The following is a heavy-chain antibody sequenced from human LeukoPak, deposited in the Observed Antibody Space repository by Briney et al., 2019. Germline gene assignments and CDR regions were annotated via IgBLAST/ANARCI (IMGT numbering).Heavy chain of an antibody. V-gene: IGHV3-23*01. CDR3: ARVGATDY. D-gene: IGHD1-26*01. CDR1: GFTFSNYV. Sequence: AGGSLRLSCAASGFTFSNYVMIWVRQAPGKGLEWVSGITASGDSTYYGDSVKGRFTMSRDNSKNTVYLQMNSLRVDDTAVYYCARVGATDYWGQGTLVTVSS. J-gene: IGHJ4*02. CDR2: ITASGDST.